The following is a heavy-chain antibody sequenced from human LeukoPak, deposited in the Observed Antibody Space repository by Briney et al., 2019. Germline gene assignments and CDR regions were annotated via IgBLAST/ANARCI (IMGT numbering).Heavy chain of an antibody. Sequence: GGSLRLSCAASGFSFSRYWMTWVRQAPRKGLEWVANIKDDGRQKYYVDSVKGRFTISRDNAKGSLYLQMDSLRAEDTAVYYCTRDASRGFDYWGQGTLVTASS. CDR1: GFSFSRYW. V-gene: IGHV3-7*01. D-gene: IGHD2-2*01. J-gene: IGHJ4*02. CDR2: IKDDGRQK. CDR3: TRDASRGFDY.